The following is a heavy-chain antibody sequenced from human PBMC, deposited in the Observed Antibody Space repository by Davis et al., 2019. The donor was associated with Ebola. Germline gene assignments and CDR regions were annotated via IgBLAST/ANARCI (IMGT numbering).Heavy chain of an antibody. CDR1: GFTFRDYT. J-gene: IGHJ4*02. V-gene: IGHV3-49*04. CDR2: IRSKIYRGPI. D-gene: IGHD6-13*01. Sequence: GESLKISCTASGFTFRDYTMTWVRQAPGKGLEWVGFIRSKIYRGPIEYAASVKGRFTISRDDSKNIAYLEMNSLKIDDTGVYYCSAAGHVDYWGQGTLVTVSS. CDR3: SAAGHVDY.